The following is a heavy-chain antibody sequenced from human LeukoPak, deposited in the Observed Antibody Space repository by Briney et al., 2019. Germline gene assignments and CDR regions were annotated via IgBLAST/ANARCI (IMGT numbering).Heavy chain of an antibody. CDR1: GFTYTKHA. Sequence: GGSLRLSCAASGFTYTKHAMHWVRQAPGKGLEWMSVISYDGSNKKYADSVKGRFTISRANSKNTLYLQMNSMRAEDTAVYYCARTLIEYSVSSCYFDYWGQGTLVTVSS. J-gene: IGHJ4*02. CDR3: ARTLIEYSVSSCYFDY. D-gene: IGHD6-6*01. CDR2: ISYDGSNK. V-gene: IGHV3-30*04.